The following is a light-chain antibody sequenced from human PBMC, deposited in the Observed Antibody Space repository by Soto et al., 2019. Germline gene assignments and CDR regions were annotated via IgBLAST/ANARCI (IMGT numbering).Light chain of an antibody. CDR3: AASDDSLSTWV. CDR2: IND. CDR1: SSNIGSNT. J-gene: IGLJ3*02. Sequence: QSVLTQPPSASGTPGQRVTISCSGSSSNIGSNTVNWYQQLPGTAPKLLIFINDQRPSGVPDRFSGSKSGTSASLAISGLHSEYEADYYCAASDDSLSTWVFGGGTKLTVL. V-gene: IGLV1-44*01.